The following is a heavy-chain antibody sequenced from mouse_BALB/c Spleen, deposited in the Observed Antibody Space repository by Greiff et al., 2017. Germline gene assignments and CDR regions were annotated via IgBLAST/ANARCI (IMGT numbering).Heavy chain of an antibody. CDR3: AREKYGNYGAMDY. Sequence: VQLKQSGPGLVAPSQSLSITCTVSGFSLTSYGVHWVRQPPGKGLEWLGVIWAGGSTNYNSALMSRLSISKDNSKSQVFLKMNSLQTDDTAMYYCAREKYGNYGAMDYWGQGTSVTVSS. V-gene: IGHV2-9*02. CDR2: IWAGGST. CDR1: GFSLTSYG. J-gene: IGHJ4*01. D-gene: IGHD2-10*02.